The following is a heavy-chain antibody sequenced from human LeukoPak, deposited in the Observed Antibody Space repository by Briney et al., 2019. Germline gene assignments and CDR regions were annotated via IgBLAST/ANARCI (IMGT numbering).Heavy chain of an antibody. Sequence: SQTLSLTCAISGDSVSSNSAAWNWIRQSPSSGLEWLGRTYYRSKSYNDYAVSVKSRITINPDTSKNQFSLQLNSVTPEDTAVYYCARGITIFGVVIGPNWFDPWGQGTLVTVSS. D-gene: IGHD3-3*01. J-gene: IGHJ5*02. V-gene: IGHV6-1*01. CDR2: TYYRSKSYN. CDR1: GDSVSSNSAA. CDR3: ARGITIFGVVIGPNWFDP.